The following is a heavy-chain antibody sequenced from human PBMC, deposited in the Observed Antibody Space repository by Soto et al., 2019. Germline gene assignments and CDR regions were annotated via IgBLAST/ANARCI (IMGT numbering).Heavy chain of an antibody. D-gene: IGHD3-16*02. J-gene: IGHJ3*02. CDR3: ARVKDDYMWGSYSLRPDFDI. CDR1: GGSISIYY. CDR2: IYYSGST. Sequence: SETLSLTCTVSGGSISIYYWSWIRQPPGKGLEWIGYIYYSGSTNYNPSLKSRVTISVDTSKNQFSLKLSSVTAADTAVYYCARVKDDYMWGSYSLRPDFDIWGQGTMLTVSS. V-gene: IGHV4-59*01.